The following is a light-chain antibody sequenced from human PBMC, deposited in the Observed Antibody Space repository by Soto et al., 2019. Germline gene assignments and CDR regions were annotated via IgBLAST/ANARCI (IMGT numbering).Light chain of an antibody. J-gene: IGLJ1*01. CDR3: CSYAGSYYV. CDR1: SSDVGGYNY. CDR2: DVS. Sequence: QSALTQPRSVSGSPGQSVTISCTGTSSDVGGYNYVSWYQQHPGKAPKLMIYDVSKRPSGVPDRFSGSKSGNTASLTISGRQAEDEAVYYCCSYAGSYYVFGTGTKVTVL. V-gene: IGLV2-11*01.